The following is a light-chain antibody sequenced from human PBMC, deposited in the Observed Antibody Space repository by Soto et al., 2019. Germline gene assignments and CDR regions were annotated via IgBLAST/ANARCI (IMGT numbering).Light chain of an antibody. J-gene: IGLJ3*02. CDR3: SSYTVTSTWV. CDR1: SSDVGRYNF. V-gene: IGLV2-14*01. Sequence: QSVLTQPASVSGSPGQSITISCTGTSSDVGRYNFVSWYQHHPDKAPKLLIYGVTDRPPGTSNRFSGSKSGNTASLTISRLQADDEADYYCSSYTVTSTWVFGGGTQLTVL. CDR2: GVT.